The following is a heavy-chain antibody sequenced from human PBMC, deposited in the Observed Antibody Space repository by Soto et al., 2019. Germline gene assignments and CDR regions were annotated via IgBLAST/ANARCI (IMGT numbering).Heavy chain of an antibody. D-gene: IGHD4-17*01. CDR3: AKNSYGDSWNFGLDV. J-gene: IGHJ6*02. CDR1: RFSLNTYG. V-gene: IGHV3-23*01. CDR2: LSASGSGS. Sequence: SLRLSCTTSRFSLNTYGMTWVRRAPGKGLEWVSTLSASGSGSYYAESVKGRFTVSRDNSKNTMYLQMNSLRDEDTAVYYCAKNSYGDSWNFGLDVWGQGTTVPVSS.